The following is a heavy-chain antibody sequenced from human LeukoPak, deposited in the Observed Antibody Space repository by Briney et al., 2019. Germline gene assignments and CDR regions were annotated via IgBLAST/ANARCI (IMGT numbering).Heavy chain of an antibody. CDR3: ARAPMIRGVFGWFDF. CDR2: RHDSGSS. Sequence: SETLSLTCSVSGGSISSYFWNWFRQPPGKGLEWIGYRHDSGSSNYNPSLKSRVTISIDTSKNQFSLKLNSVTAADMADYYCARAPMIRGVFGWFDFWGQGVLVTVSS. CDR1: GGSISSYF. J-gene: IGHJ5*01. D-gene: IGHD3-10*01. V-gene: IGHV4-59*01.